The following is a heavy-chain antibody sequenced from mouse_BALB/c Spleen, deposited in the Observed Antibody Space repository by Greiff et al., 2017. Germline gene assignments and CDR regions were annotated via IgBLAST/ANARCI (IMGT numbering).Heavy chain of an antibody. J-gene: IGHJ2*01. CDR3: ARSVKSVYFDY. CDR1: GYAFTNYL. CDR2: INPGSGGT. Sequence: QVQLKESGAELVRPGTSVKVSCKASGYAFTNYLIEWVKQRPGQGLEWIGVINPGSGGTNYNEKFKGKATLTADKSSSTAYMQLSSLTSDDSAVYFCARSVKSVYFDYWGQGTTLTVSS. V-gene: IGHV1-54*01. D-gene: IGHD1-1*01.